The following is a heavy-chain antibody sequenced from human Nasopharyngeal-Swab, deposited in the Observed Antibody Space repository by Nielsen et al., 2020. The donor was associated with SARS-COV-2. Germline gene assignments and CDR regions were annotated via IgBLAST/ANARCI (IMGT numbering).Heavy chain of an antibody. CDR1: GFTFTNYW. Sequence: GESLKISCTASGFTFTNYWMHWVRQTPGKGLVWVSRITNDGSDTNYADSVQGRFTISRDNSMNTLYLQMNSLRAEDTAIYYCAKGQVAGTLSRFEHWGQGALVTVSS. CDR2: ITNDGSDT. D-gene: IGHD6-19*01. CDR3: AKGQVAGTLSRFEH. J-gene: IGHJ4*02. V-gene: IGHV3-74*01.